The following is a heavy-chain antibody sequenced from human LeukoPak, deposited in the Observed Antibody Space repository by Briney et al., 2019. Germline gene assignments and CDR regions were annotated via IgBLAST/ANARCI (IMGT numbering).Heavy chain of an antibody. CDR2: IYPGESDP. J-gene: IGHJ4*02. CDR1: GYNFNNYL. V-gene: IGHV5-51*01. CDR3: ARLGRYDVLTGPDY. Sequence: GESLKICCQGSGYNFNNYLICWVRQTPGKGVEWMGIIYPGESDPRYSPSFQGQVTISADKSINTAYLRWGSLKAADTAMYYCARLGRYDVLTGPDYWGQGTLVTVSS. D-gene: IGHD3-9*01.